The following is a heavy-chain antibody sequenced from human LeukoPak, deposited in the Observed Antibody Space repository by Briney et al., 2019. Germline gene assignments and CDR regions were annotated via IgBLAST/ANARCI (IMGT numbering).Heavy chain of an antibody. D-gene: IGHD7-27*01. CDR1: GYTFTSYD. Sequence: VASVKVSCKASGYTFTSYDFNLVRQATGQRPEWMGWMSPNSGDTGYAQKFQDRVTMTRNTSISTAYMELSSLRSDDTAVYYCARGPPNWGYDYWGPGTLVTVSS. CDR2: MSPNSGDT. J-gene: IGHJ4*02. CDR3: ARGPPNWGYDY. V-gene: IGHV1-8*01.